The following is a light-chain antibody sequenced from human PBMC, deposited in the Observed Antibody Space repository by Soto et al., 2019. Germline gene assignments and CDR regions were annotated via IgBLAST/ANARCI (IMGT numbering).Light chain of an antibody. J-gene: IGLJ1*01. V-gene: IGLV2-14*01. CDR1: NSDVGGYNY. CDR2: GVS. CDR3: FSYTASDTSV. Sequence: QSALTQPASVSGSPVQSITIACTGTNSDVGGYNYVSVHEQHPGNYPKLMISGVSNRPSGVSNRLSGSKSGNTASLTLSGRQAEDKAGYYCFSYTASDTSVFGAENQVTVL.